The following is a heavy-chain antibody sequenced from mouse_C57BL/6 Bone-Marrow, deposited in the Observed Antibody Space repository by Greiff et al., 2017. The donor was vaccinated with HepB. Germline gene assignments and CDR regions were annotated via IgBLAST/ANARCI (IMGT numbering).Heavy chain of an antibody. V-gene: IGHV1-4*01. CDR1: GYTFTSYT. J-gene: IGHJ2*01. CDR3: ATGINYFDY. Sequence: QVQLQQSGAELARPGASVKMSCKASGYTFTSYTMHWVKQRPGQGLEWIGYINPSSGYTKYNQKFKDKATLTADKSYSTAYMQLSSLTYEDSAVYYCATGINYFDYWGQGTTLTVSS. CDR2: INPSSGYT. D-gene: IGHD4-1*01.